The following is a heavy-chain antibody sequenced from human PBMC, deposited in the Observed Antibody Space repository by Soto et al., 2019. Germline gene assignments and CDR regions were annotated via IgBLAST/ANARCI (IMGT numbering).Heavy chain of an antibody. CDR1: GFTFSSYG. J-gene: IGHJ3*02. CDR2: ISSNGGST. Sequence: GWSLRLSCSASGFTFSSYGLHWVRQAPGKRLEYVSAISSNGGSTYYADSVTGRFTISRDNSKNTLYLQISSLRAEDTAVYYCVKARGSSSWYDGLDIWGQGTMVTV. CDR3: VKARGSSSWYDGLDI. D-gene: IGHD6-13*01. V-gene: IGHV3-64D*06.